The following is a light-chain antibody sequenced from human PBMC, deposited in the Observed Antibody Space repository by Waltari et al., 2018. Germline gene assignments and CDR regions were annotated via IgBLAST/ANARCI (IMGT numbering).Light chain of an antibody. CDR3: AAWDDSLNGVV. CDR2: RNN. CDR1: SSNIGSNF. J-gene: IGLJ3*02. Sequence: QSVMTQPPSASATPGQRVIISCSGSSSNIGSNFVYWYQHFPGTAPNLLIYRNNPRPSGVPDRFSGSKSGTSASLAISGLRSENEAGYYCAAWDDSLNGVVFGGGTKLTVL. V-gene: IGLV1-47*01.